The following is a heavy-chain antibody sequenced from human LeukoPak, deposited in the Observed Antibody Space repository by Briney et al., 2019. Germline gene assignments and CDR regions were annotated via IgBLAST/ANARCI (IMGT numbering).Heavy chain of an antibody. V-gene: IGHV3-30*02. CDR3: AKDTTSAYGFDY. D-gene: IGHD1-1*01. CDR2: IRFDGTSE. J-gene: IGHJ4*02. Sequence: PGGSLRLSCAASGFTFSNFGMHWVRQAPGKGLEWVAFIRFDGTSEFYADSVKARFTISRDNSQNTLYLQMNSLRAEDTAVYFCAKDTTSAYGFDYWGQGTLVTVSS. CDR1: GFTFSNFG.